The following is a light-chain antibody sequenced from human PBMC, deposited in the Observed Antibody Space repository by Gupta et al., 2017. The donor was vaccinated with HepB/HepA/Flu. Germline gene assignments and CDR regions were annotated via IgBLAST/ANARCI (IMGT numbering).Light chain of an antibody. Sequence: QSALTQSASVSGSPGQSLTISCTVTSSDVADYVYFSWYRQHPGKAPELMIYDVTNRPSGVSNRFSGSKSGDTASLTISGLQADDEAHYYCTSYTRRNTLVFGTGTQVTVL. V-gene: IGLV2-14*03. CDR2: DVT. J-gene: IGLJ1*01. CDR3: TSYTRRNTLV. CDR1: SSDVADYVY.